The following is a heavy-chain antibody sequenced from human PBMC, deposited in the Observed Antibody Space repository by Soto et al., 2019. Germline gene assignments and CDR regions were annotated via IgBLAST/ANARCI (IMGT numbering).Heavy chain of an antibody. V-gene: IGHV1-69*01. CDR1: GGSFSSYA. CDR3: ARDGVAAAGTNYFDY. Sequence: QVQLVQSGAEVKKPGSSVKVACKASGGSFSSYAISWVRQAPGQGREWMGGIIPIFGTANYAQKFQGRVTITADESSSTAYMELSSLRSEDTAVYYCARDGVAAAGTNYFDYWGQGTLVTVSS. J-gene: IGHJ4*02. D-gene: IGHD6-13*01. CDR2: IIPIFGTA.